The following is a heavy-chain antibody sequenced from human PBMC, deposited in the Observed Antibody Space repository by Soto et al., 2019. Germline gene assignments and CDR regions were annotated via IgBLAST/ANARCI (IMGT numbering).Heavy chain of an antibody. Sequence: ASVKVSCKASGYTFTSYYMHWVRQAPGQGLEWMGIINPSGGSTSYAQKFQGRVTMTRDTSTSTVYMELSSLRSEDTAVYYCARDKRESIVVLVAAPGYYGMDVWGQGTTVTVSS. J-gene: IGHJ6*02. CDR2: INPSGGST. CDR3: ARDKRESIVVLVAAPGYYGMDV. CDR1: GYTFTSYY. V-gene: IGHV1-46*01. D-gene: IGHD2-15*01.